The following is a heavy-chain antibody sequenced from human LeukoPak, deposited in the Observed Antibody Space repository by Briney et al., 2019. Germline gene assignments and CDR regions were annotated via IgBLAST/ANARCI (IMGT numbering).Heavy chain of an antibody. J-gene: IGHJ4*02. D-gene: IGHD4-17*01. Sequence: PGGSLRLSCAASGFTFSSYSMNWVRQAPGKGLEWVSYISSSSSTIYYADSVKGRFTISRDNAKNSPYLQMDSLRAEDTAVYYCASGGYGDYPGPADYWGQGTLVTVSS. V-gene: IGHV3-48*04. CDR2: ISSSSSTI. CDR3: ASGGYGDYPGPADY. CDR1: GFTFSSYS.